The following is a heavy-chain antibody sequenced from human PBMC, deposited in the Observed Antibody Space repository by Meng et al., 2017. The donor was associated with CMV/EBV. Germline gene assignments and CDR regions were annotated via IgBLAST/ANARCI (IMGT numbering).Heavy chain of an antibody. D-gene: IGHD2-21*01. V-gene: IGHV3-48*04. J-gene: IGHJ6*02. CDR2: ISSSSSTI. CDR3: ATTWDDCGGDCYSLYYYGMDV. Sequence: GGSLRLSCAASGFTSSSYSMNWVLHAPGKGLEWVSYISSSSSTIYYADSVKGRFTISRDNAKNSLYLQMNSLRAEDTAVYYCATTWDDCGGDCYSLYYYGMDVWGQGTTVTVSS. CDR1: GFTSSSYS.